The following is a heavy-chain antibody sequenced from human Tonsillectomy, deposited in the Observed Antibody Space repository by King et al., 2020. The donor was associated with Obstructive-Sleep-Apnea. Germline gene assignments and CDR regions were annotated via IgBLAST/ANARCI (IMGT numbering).Heavy chain of an antibody. J-gene: IGHJ6*02. V-gene: IGHV1-2*04. CDR2: INPNSGGT. D-gene: IGHD1-26*01. CDR1: GYTFTAYY. Sequence: VQLVESGAEVKKPGASVKVSCKASGYTFTAYYMHWVRQAPGQGLEWMGWINPNSGGTHYAQKFQGWVTMTRDTSISTAYMELTRLRSDDTAVYYCAREYSGRYYEYGMDVWGQGTTVTVSS. CDR3: AREYSGRYYEYGMDV.